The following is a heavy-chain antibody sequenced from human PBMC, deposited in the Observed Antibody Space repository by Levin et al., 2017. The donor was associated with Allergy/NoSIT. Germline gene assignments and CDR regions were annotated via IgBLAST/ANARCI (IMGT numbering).Heavy chain of an antibody. CDR1: GGSFRGYY. CDR3: ARGESTGATLS. CDR2: INHSGST. V-gene: IGHV4-34*01. Sequence: SPTLSLPCAVYGGSFRGYYWSWIRQPPGKGLEWIGEINHSGSTNYNPSLKSRVTLSLDTSKNQFSLKLSSVTAADTAVYYCARGESTGATLSWGQGTLVTVSS. D-gene: IGHD4/OR15-4a*01. J-gene: IGHJ5*02.